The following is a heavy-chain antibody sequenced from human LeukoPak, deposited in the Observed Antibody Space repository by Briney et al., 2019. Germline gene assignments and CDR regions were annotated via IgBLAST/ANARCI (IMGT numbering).Heavy chain of an antibody. CDR1: GGTFSSYA. Sequence: ASVKVSCKASGGTFSSYAISWVRQAPGQGLEWMGWINAGNGNTQYSQKFQGRVTFTRDTSASTAYVELSSLRSEDTAVYYCASVDYGDYWGQGTLVTVSS. D-gene: IGHD4-17*01. CDR3: ASVDYGDY. CDR2: INAGNGNT. J-gene: IGHJ4*02. V-gene: IGHV1-3*01.